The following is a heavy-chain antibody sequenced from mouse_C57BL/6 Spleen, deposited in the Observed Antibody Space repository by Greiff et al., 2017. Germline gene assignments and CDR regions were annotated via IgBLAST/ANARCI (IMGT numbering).Heavy chain of an antibody. CDR1: GFTFSSYG. CDR3: ARLKFAMDY. Sequence: EVKLVESGGDLVKPGGSLKLSCAASGFTFSSYGMSWVRQTPDKRLEWVATISSGGSYTYYPDSVKGRFTISRDNAKNTLYLQMSSLKSEDTAMYYCARLKFAMDYWGQGTSVTVSS. CDR2: ISSGGSYT. V-gene: IGHV5-6*01. J-gene: IGHJ4*01.